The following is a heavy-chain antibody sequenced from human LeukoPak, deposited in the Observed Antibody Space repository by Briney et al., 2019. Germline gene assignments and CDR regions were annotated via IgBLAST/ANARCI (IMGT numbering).Heavy chain of an antibody. CDR3: ARETSGSAGY. Sequence: GGSLRLSCAASGFTVSSNYMSWARQAPGKGLEWVSVIYGSGSTYYTDSVKGRFTISRDNSKNTLYLQMNSLRAGDTAVYYCARETSGSAGYWGQGTLVTVSS. CDR2: IYGSGST. CDR1: GFTVSSNY. V-gene: IGHV3-53*01. J-gene: IGHJ4*02. D-gene: IGHD5-12*01.